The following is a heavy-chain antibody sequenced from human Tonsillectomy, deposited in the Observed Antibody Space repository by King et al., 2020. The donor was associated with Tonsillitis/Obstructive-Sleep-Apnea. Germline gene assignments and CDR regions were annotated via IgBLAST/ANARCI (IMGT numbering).Heavy chain of an antibody. CDR1: GYTFTDYY. Sequence: VQLVESGAEVKKPGASVKVSCKASGYTFTDYYIQWVRQAPGQGLEWMGIINPSGGSTSYARKFQGRVTITRETSTSTVYMDLSSLRSEDTAVYYCARLRCTGGACYLNFDYWGQGTLVTVSS. CDR3: ARLRCTGGACYLNFDY. D-gene: IGHD2-8*02. J-gene: IGHJ4*02. V-gene: IGHV1-46*01. CDR2: INPSGGST.